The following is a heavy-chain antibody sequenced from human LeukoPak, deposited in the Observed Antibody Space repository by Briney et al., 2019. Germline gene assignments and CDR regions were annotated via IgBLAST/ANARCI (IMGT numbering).Heavy chain of an antibody. V-gene: IGHV3-48*03. D-gene: IGHD5-18*01. CDR3: ARDGYSYGFFDY. Sequence: PGGSLRLSCAASGFTFSSYEMNWVRQAPGKGLEWVPHIRSSGSTKYYADSVKGRFTISRDNAKNSLYLQMNSLRAEDTAVYYCARDGYSYGFFDYWGQGSLVTVSS. CDR1: GFTFSSYE. CDR2: IRSSGSTK. J-gene: IGHJ4*02.